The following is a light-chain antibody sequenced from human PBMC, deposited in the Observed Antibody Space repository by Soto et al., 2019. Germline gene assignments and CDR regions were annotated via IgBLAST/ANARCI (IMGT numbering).Light chain of an antibody. Sequence: DIVMTQSPDSLAVSLGERATINCKSSQSVFYTSNNRNYLAWYQQKPGQPPKLLLYRASIRESGVPDRFSGSGSGADFTLTISSLRAEDVAVYYCQQYYGTPYTFGQGTKVEIK. V-gene: IGKV4-1*01. CDR2: RAS. CDR1: QSVFYTSNNRNY. CDR3: QQYYGTPYT. J-gene: IGKJ2*01.